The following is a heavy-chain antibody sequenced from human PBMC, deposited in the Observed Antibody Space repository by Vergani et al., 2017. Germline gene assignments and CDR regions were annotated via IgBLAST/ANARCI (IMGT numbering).Heavy chain of an antibody. Sequence: VQLVESGGGLVQPGGSLRLSCAASGFTFSSYGMHWVRQAPGKGLEWVAVISYDGSNKYYADSVKGRFTISRDNSKNTLYLQMNSLRAEDTAVYYCARDRYYDFWSGYYSPGGFDPWGQGTLVTVSS. CDR1: GFTFSSYG. V-gene: IGHV3-30*03. CDR3: ARDRYYDFWSGYYSPGGFDP. J-gene: IGHJ5*02. CDR2: ISYDGSNK. D-gene: IGHD3-3*01.